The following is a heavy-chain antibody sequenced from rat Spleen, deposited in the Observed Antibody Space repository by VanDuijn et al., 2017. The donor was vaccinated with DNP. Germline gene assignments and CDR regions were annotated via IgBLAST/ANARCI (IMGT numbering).Heavy chain of an antibody. CDR3: ARADHSIYVPFTMFVMDV. J-gene: IGHJ4*01. D-gene: IGHD1-6*01. Sequence: QVQLKESGPGLVQPSETLSLTCTVSGFSLTSYHVSWVRQPPGKGLEWMGVIWTGGSTAYNSLLKSRLSISRDTSKSQVVLKMNSLQSEDTATYYCARADHSIYVPFTMFVMDVWGQGASVTVSS. CDR1: GFSLTSYH. CDR2: IWTGGST. V-gene: IGHV2-43*01.